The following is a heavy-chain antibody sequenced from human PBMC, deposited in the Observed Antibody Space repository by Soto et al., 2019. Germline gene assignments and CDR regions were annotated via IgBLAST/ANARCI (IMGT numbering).Heavy chain of an antibody. CDR2: ISRSGST. CDR1: GGSLGGFH. D-gene: IGHD2-2*03. J-gene: IGHJ4*01. CDR3: ARGRTAVWIETRLFRVLFDL. Sequence: QVQLQQWGAGLLKPSETLSLTCAVSGGSLGGFHWSWIRQPPGKGLEWIGEISRSGSTNYGPSLKSRVTMSMDTSRNQVSLNMSSVTAADTAVHYCARGRTAVWIETRLFRVLFDLWGHGNLVTVSS. V-gene: IGHV4-34*01.